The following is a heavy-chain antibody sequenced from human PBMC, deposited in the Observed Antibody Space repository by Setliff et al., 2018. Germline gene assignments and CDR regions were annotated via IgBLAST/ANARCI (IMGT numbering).Heavy chain of an antibody. CDR2: INAGNGNT. CDR1: GYTFTSYA. J-gene: IGHJ4*02. D-gene: IGHD6-13*01. Sequence: ASVKVSCKASGYTFTSYAMHWVRQAPGQRLEWMGWINAGNGNTKYSQKFQGRVTITRDTSASTAYMELSSLRSEDTAVYYCARAEVAAAGTPFDYWGQGTLVTVSS. V-gene: IGHV1-3*01. CDR3: ARAEVAAAGTPFDY.